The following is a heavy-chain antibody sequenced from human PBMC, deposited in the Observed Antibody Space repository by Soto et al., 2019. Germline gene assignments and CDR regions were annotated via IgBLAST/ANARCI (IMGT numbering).Heavy chain of an antibody. Sequence: SETLSLTCAVYGGSFSGYYWSWIRQPPGKGLEWIGEINHSGSTNYNPSLKSRVTISVDTSKNQFSLKLRSVTAADTAVYYCASRKLGHYYYYYGMDVWGQGTTVTVSS. D-gene: IGHD7-27*01. CDR2: INHSGST. V-gene: IGHV4-34*01. CDR3: ASRKLGHYYYYYGMDV. CDR1: GGSFSGYY. J-gene: IGHJ6*02.